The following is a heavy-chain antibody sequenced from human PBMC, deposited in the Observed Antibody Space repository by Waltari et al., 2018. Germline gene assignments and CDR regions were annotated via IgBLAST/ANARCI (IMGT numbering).Heavy chain of an antibody. CDR1: GGSFSGYY. Sequence: QVQLQQWGAGLLTPSETLSLTCAVYGGSFSGYYWSWIRQPPGKGLEWIGEINHSGSTNYNPSLKSRVTISVDTSKNQFSLKLSSVTAADTGVYYCARSLGIAASDTGLDYWGQGTLVTVSS. J-gene: IGHJ4*02. D-gene: IGHD6-13*01. V-gene: IGHV4-34*01. CDR3: ARSLGIAASDTGLDY. CDR2: INHSGST.